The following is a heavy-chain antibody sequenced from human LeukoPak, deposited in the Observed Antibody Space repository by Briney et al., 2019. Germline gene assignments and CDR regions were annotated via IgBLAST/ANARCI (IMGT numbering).Heavy chain of an antibody. CDR1: GFTFSDYY. J-gene: IGHJ1*01. V-gene: IGHV4-34*01. CDR2: INHSGST. CDR3: ARRGSYSSSRFQH. D-gene: IGHD6-6*01. Sequence: LRLSCAASGFTFSDYYMSWIRQAPGKGLEWIGEINHSGSTNYNPSLKSRVTILVDTSRNQFSLKLSSVTAADTAVYYCARRGSYSSSRFQHWGQGTLVTVSS.